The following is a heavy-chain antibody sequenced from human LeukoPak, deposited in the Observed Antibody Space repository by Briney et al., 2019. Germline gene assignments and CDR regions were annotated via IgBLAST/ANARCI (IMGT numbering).Heavy chain of an antibody. V-gene: IGHV1-69*13. CDR3: ARVYGSGSPESYYYYYYMDV. CDR2: IIPIFGTA. J-gene: IGHJ6*03. Sequence: SVKVSCKASAGTIKRYSITWVGQALKKKLEWMGGIIPIFGTANYAQKFQGRVTITADESTSTAYMELSSLRSEDTAVYYCARVYGSGSPESYYYYYYMDVWGKGTTVTVPS. CDR1: AGTIKRYS. D-gene: IGHD3-10*01.